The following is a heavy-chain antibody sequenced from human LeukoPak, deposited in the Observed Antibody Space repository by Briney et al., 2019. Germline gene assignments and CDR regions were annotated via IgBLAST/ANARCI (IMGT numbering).Heavy chain of an antibody. CDR2: IYYSGST. CDR3: ARKSYYDSSGYYYVFDY. D-gene: IGHD3-22*01. Sequence: LETLSLACTVSGGSISSYYWSWIRQPPGKGLEWIGYIYYSGSTNYNPSLKSRVTISVDTSKNQFSLKLSSVTAADTAVYYCARKSYYDSSGYYYVFDYWGQGTLVTVSS. J-gene: IGHJ4*02. V-gene: IGHV4-59*01. CDR1: GGSISSYY.